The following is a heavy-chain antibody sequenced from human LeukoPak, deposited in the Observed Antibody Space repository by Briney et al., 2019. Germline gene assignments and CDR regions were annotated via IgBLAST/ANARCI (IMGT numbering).Heavy chain of an antibody. J-gene: IGHJ4*02. V-gene: IGHV4-34*01. CDR3: ARGDYYDSSGYYLQLFDY. D-gene: IGHD3-22*01. Sequence: SETLSLTCAVYGGSFSGYYWSWIRQPPGKGLEWIGEINHSGGTNYNPSLKSRVTISVDTSKNQFSLKLSSVTAADTAVYYCARGDYYDSSGYYLQLFDYWGQGTLVTVSS. CDR2: INHSGGT. CDR1: GGSFSGYY.